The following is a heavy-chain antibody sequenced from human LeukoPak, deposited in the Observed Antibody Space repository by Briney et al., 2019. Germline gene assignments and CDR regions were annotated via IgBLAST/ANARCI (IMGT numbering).Heavy chain of an antibody. Sequence: SETLSLTCTVSGDSISGFCWSWIRQPPGTGLEWISYIYYSGSTNYNPYLKSRVTISVDTSKNLFYLKLDSVTAAQTAVYYCARDGGSYSSRSSFDPWGQGTLVTVSS. D-gene: IGHD1-26*01. CDR1: GDSISGFC. CDR2: IYYSGST. J-gene: IGHJ5*02. CDR3: ARDGGSYSSRSSFDP. V-gene: IGHV4-59*12.